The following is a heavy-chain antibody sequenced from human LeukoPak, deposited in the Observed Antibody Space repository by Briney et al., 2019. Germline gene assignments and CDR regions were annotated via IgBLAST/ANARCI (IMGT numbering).Heavy chain of an antibody. V-gene: IGHV1-18*01. D-gene: IGHD3-16*01. J-gene: IGHJ4*02. CDR3: AKDVMTGGVSPPFDY. Sequence: ASVTVSCKTSGYTFNNFGITWVRQAPGQGLEWMGWISGYNGNTKYAQSLQGRVTMTTDTSTSTAHMELRSLRSDDTAVYYCAKDVMTGGVSPPFDYWGQGTLVTVSS. CDR1: GYTFNNFG. CDR2: ISGYNGNT.